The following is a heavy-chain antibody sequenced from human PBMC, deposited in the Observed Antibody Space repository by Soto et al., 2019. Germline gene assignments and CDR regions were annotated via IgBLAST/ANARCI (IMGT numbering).Heavy chain of an antibody. J-gene: IGHJ5*02. CDR2: ISKSGSII. Sequence: GGSLRLSCAASGFTFSGYYMSWLRQPPGKGLEWVSYISKSGSIIHFADSVKGRFAISRDNAKNTLYLQMSSLRAEDTALYYCARDLSPYSDYYDESTSETWFDPWGQGTLVTVSS. D-gene: IGHD3-16*01. V-gene: IGHV3-11*01. CDR1: GFTFSGYY. CDR3: ARDLSPYSDYYDESTSETWFDP.